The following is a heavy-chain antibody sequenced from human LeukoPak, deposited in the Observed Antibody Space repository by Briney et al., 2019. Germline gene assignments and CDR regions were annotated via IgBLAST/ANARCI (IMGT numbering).Heavy chain of an antibody. Sequence: PGGSLTLSCAASGFTFSSYAMSWVRQAPGKGLEWVSAISGSGGSTYYADSVKGRFTISRDNSKNTLYLQMNSLRAEDTAVYYCVRPDSSLNPYCGGDCYSTYFDYWGQGTLVTVSS. J-gene: IGHJ4*02. CDR1: GFTFSSYA. D-gene: IGHD2-21*02. CDR3: VRPDSSLNPYCGGDCYSTYFDY. CDR2: ISGSGGST. V-gene: IGHV3-23*01.